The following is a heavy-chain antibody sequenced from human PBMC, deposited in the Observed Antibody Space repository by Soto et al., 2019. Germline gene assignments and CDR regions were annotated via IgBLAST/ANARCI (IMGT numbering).Heavy chain of an antibody. CDR2: ISNDGSMT. Sequence: EVQLVQSGAGLVQPGGSLRLSCIASGFSFSSDWMHWVRQVPGNGPEWISRISNDGSMTHYADSVRGRFTISRDNAKQTLILQMNSLRVDDTAVYYCARLAAAGRLPTDYWGQGVLVTVSS. CDR1: GFSFSSDW. V-gene: IGHV3-74*01. CDR3: ARLAAAGRLPTDY. J-gene: IGHJ4*02. D-gene: IGHD6-13*01.